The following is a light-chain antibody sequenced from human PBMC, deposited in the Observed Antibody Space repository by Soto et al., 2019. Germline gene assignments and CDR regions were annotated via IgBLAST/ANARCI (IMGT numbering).Light chain of an antibody. Sequence: QSAVTQPRSVSGSPGPSVTISCTGTSSDVGGYNYVSWYQQHPGKAPKLMIYDVSKRPSGVPDRFSGSKSGNTASLTISGLQAEDEADYYCCSYAGSYTFVVFGGGTKLTVL. CDR3: CSYAGSYTFVV. CDR2: DVS. V-gene: IGLV2-11*01. CDR1: SSDVGGYNY. J-gene: IGLJ2*01.